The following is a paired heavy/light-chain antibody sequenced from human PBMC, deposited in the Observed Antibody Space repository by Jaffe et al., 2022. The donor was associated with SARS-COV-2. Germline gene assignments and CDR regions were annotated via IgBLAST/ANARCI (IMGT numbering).Light chain of an antibody. J-gene: IGKJ4*01. CDR3: QQRGNWPLT. CDR1: QSVSRF. Sequence: EIVLTQSPATLSLSPGERATLSCRASQSVSRFLAWYQQKPGQAPRLLIYDASYRATGTPARFSGSGSGTDFTLTISSLEPEDFAVYYCQQRGNWPLTFGGGTKVEIK. CDR2: DAS. V-gene: IGKV3-11*01.
Heavy chain of an antibody. D-gene: IGHD4-17*01. V-gene: IGHV4-39*01. CDR1: GGSISSTSYY. CDR2: LYYSGST. J-gene: IGHJ4*02. CDR3: ATPGDYIDY. Sequence: QVQLQESGPGLVKPSETLSLTCTVSGGSISSTSYYWGWIRQPPGKGLEWIGTLYYSGSTSYSASTFYNPSLKSRVTISVDTSKNQVSLKLNSVTAADTAVYYCATPGDYIDYWGQGTLVTVSS.